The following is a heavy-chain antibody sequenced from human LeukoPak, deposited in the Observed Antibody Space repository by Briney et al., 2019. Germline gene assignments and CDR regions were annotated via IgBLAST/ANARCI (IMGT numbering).Heavy chain of an antibody. J-gene: IGHJ4*02. CDR1: GGSFSGYC. CDR3: ARGQVRYSSGWYGGLFDY. V-gene: IGHV4-34*01. CDR2: INHSGST. Sequence: SETLSLTCAVYGGSFSGYCWSWIRQPPGKGLEWIGEINHSGSTNYNPSLKSRVTISVDTSKNQFSLKLSSVTAADTAVYYCARGQVRYSSGWYGGLFDYWGQGTLVTVSS. D-gene: IGHD6-19*01.